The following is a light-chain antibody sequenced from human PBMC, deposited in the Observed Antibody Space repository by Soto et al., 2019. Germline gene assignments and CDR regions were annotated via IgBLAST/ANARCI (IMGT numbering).Light chain of an antibody. J-gene: IGLJ1*01. Sequence: QSALTQPPSASGSPGQSVTFSCTGTSSDIGGYNYVSWYQQHPGKAPKVLIYEVSKRPSGVPDRFSGSKSGNTASLTVSGLQAEDEADYYCSSYAGSNNVFGTGTKVTVL. CDR2: EVS. CDR3: SSYAGSNNV. V-gene: IGLV2-8*01. CDR1: SSDIGGYNY.